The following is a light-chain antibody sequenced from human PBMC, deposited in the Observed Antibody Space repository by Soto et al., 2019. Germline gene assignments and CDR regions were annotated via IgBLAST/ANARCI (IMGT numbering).Light chain of an antibody. CDR3: CSYAGSYTWV. Sequence: QSALTQPHSVSGSPGQSVTISCSGTSSDVGHYNFVSWYQHHPGKAPKLLIYDVTTRPSGVPDRFSGSKSGKTASLTISGLQAEDEADFYCCSYAGSYTWVFGGGTKVTVL. J-gene: IGLJ3*02. CDR1: SSDVGHYNF. CDR2: DVT. V-gene: IGLV2-11*01.